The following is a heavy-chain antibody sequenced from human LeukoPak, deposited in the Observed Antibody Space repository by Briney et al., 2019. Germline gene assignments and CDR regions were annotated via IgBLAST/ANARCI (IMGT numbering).Heavy chain of an antibody. D-gene: IGHD3-16*01. CDR2: ISYDGSNK. CDR1: GFTFSFYG. Sequence: GGSLRLSCAASGFTFSFYGMHWVRQAPGKGLEWVAVISYDGSNKYYADSVKGRFTISRDNSKNTLYLQMNSLRAEDTAVYYCASGYYDYVWGSYSHFDYWGQGTLVTVSS. J-gene: IGHJ4*02. V-gene: IGHV3-30*03. CDR3: ASGYYDYVWGSYSHFDY.